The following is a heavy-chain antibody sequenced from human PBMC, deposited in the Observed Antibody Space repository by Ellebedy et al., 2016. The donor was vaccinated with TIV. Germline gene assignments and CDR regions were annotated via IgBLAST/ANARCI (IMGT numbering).Heavy chain of an antibody. Sequence: GGSLRLSCAASGFTFSDYYMSWFRQAPGKGLEWVSYISSSGNTIYYADSVKGRFTISRDNAKNSLYLQMNNLRAEDTAVYYCAGDTRLKDQQDKWFDPWGQGTLVTVSS. CDR3: AGDTRLKDQQDKWFDP. CDR2: ISSSGNTI. CDR1: GFTFSDYY. J-gene: IGHJ5*02. V-gene: IGHV3-11*01. D-gene: IGHD2-2*01.